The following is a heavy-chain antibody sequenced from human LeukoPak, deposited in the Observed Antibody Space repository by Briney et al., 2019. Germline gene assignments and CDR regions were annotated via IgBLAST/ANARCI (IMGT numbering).Heavy chain of an antibody. V-gene: IGHV4-39*07. Sequence: SETLSLTCTVSGGSISSSSYYWGWIRQPPGKGLEWIGSIYYSGSTYYNPSLKSRVTISVDTSKNQFSLKLSSVTAADTAVYYCARDEITMIGTFDAFDIWGQGTMVTVSS. D-gene: IGHD3-22*01. CDR1: GGSISSSSYY. CDR2: IYYSGST. CDR3: ARDEITMIGTFDAFDI. J-gene: IGHJ3*02.